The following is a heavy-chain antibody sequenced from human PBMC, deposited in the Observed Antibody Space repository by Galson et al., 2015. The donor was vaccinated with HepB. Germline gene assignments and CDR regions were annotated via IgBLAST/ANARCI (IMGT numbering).Heavy chain of an antibody. V-gene: IGHV3-9*01. CDR1: GFTFDDYA. CDR3: AKDSSGCDDAFDI. CDR2: ISWNSGSI. J-gene: IGHJ3*02. Sequence: SLRLSCAASGFTFDDYAMHWVRQAPGKGLEWVSGISWNSGSIGYADSVKGRFTISRDNAKNSLYLQMNSLRAEDTALYYCAKDSSGCDDAFDIWGQGTMVTVSS. D-gene: IGHD3-22*01.